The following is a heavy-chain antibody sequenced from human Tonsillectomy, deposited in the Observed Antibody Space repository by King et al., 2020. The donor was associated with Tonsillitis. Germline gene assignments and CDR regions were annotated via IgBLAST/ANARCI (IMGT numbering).Heavy chain of an antibody. CDR1: GGSISSSSYY. CDR3: ASPSKDPAVAGGYFDY. J-gene: IGHJ4*02. Sequence: QLQESGPGLVKPSETLSLTCTVSGGSISSSSYYWGWIRQPPGKGLEWIGSIYYSGSTYYNPSLKSRVTISVDTSKNQFSLKLSSLTAADTAVYYCASPSKDPAVAGGYFDYWGQGTLVTVSS. V-gene: IGHV4-39*01. CDR2: IYYSGST. D-gene: IGHD6-19*01.